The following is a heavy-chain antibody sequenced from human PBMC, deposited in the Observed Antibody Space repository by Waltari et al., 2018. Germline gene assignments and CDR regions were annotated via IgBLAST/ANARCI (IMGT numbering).Heavy chain of an antibody. V-gene: IGHV4-4*07. CDR3: AREQRGSYHDPASWYFNL. D-gene: IGHD1-26*01. J-gene: IGHJ2*01. CDR2: IYTSGST. CDR1: GGSISSYY. Sequence: QVQLQESGPGLVKPSETLSLTCTVSGGSISSYYWSWLRQPAGKGLEWIGRIYTSGSTNYNPSLKSRVTMSVDTSKNQFSLKLSSVTAADTAVYYCAREQRGSYHDPASWYFNLWGRGTLVTVSS.